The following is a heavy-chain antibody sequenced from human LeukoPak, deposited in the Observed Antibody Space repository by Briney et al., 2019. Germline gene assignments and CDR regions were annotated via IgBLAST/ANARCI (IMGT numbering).Heavy chain of an antibody. Sequence: GGSLTLSCAASGFWFSKYGMNCVRQPPGKGLEWLSVISGNGDDTYYTDSVKGRFSISRDNSKNTLYLQMNNLRAEDTAVYYCAKRDWPYYFDYWGQGTLVAVSS. D-gene: IGHD3/OR15-3a*01. CDR3: AKRDWPYYFDY. CDR1: GFWFSKYG. V-gene: IGHV3-23*01. J-gene: IGHJ4*01. CDR2: ISGNGDDT.